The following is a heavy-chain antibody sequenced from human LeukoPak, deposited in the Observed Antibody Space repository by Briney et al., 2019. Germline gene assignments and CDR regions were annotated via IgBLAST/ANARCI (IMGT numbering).Heavy chain of an antibody. CDR1: GGSISSYY. V-gene: IGHV4-59*01. D-gene: IGHD6-19*01. CDR3: ARHLVAVAGTGRVNWFDP. CDR2: IYYSGST. J-gene: IGHJ5*02. Sequence: SETLSLTCTVSGGSISSYYWSWIRQPPGKGLEWIGYIYYSGSTNYNPSLRSRVTISLEMSKHQFSLNLTSVTAADTAVYYCARHLVAVAGTGRVNWFDPWGQGTLVTVSS.